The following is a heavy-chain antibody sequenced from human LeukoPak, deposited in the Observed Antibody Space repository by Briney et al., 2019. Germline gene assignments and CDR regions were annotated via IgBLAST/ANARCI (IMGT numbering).Heavy chain of an antibody. CDR2: ISSYNSNR. V-gene: IGHV1-18*01. D-gene: IGHD1-26*01. CDR3: ARLLAYSGSYPFDY. CDR1: GYTFTSYG. J-gene: IGHJ4*02. Sequence: ASVKVSCKASGYTFTSYGISWVRQAPGQGPEWMGWISSYNSNRNYAQKLQGRVTMTTDTSTSTAYMELRSLRSDDTAVYYCARLLAYSGSYPFDYWGQGTLVTVSS.